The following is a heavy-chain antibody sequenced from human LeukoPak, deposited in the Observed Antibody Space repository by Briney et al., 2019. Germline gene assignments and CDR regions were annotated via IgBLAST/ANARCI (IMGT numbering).Heavy chain of an antibody. Sequence: GGSPRLSCAASGFTFSSYAMHWVRQAPGKGLEWVAVISYDGSNKYYADSVKGRFTISRDNSKNTLYLQMNSLRAEDTAVYYCAHYYYGTDVWGQGTTVTVSS. J-gene: IGHJ6*02. CDR3: AHYYYGTDV. CDR2: ISYDGSNK. CDR1: GFTFSSYA. V-gene: IGHV3-30-3*01.